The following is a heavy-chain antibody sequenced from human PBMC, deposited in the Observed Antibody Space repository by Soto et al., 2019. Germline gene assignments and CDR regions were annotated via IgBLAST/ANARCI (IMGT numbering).Heavy chain of an antibody. J-gene: IGHJ6*02. D-gene: IGHD3-10*01. Sequence: SGGSLRLSCTASGFTFGDYAMSWVRQAPGKGLEWVGFIRSKAYGGTTEYAASVKGRFTISRDDSKSIAYLQMNSLKTEDTAVYYCTRPLLLWFGESIGMDVWGQGTTVTVSS. CDR3: TRPLLLWFGESIGMDV. CDR1: GFTFGDYA. V-gene: IGHV3-49*04. CDR2: IRSKAYGGTT.